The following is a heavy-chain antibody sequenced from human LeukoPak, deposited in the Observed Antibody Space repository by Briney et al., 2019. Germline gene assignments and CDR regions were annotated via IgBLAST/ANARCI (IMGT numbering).Heavy chain of an antibody. CDR1: GYTFTGSY. Sequence: GASVKVSCKASGYTFTGSYIHWMRQAPGQGLEWMGWINPNSGGTKYAQKFQSRVTVTRDTSTSTAYMELSGLRADDTAVYYCARVAYCTKGVCINFDLWGQGTLVTVSS. D-gene: IGHD2-8*01. CDR3: ARVAYCTKGVCINFDL. J-gene: IGHJ4*02. CDR2: INPNSGGT. V-gene: IGHV1-2*02.